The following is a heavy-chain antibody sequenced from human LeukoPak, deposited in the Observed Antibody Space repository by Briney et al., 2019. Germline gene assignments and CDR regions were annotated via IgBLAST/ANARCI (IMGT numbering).Heavy chain of an antibody. D-gene: IGHD3-3*01. Sequence: HEESLKISCKGSGYSFTSYWIGWVRQMPGKGLEWMGIIYPGDSDTRYSPSFQGKVTISADKSISPAYLQWSSLKASDTAMYYCARHRWGGVVTRNPYYMDVWGKGTTVTVSS. CDR2: IYPGDSDT. V-gene: IGHV5-51*01. CDR3: ARHRWGGVVTRNPYYMDV. J-gene: IGHJ6*03. CDR1: GYSFTSYW.